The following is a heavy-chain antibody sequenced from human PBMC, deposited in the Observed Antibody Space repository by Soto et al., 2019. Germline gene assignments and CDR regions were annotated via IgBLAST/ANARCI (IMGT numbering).Heavy chain of an antibody. CDR2: IKSKTDGGTT. CDR3: TTDFGQLNYDYVWGSYRLDY. V-gene: IGHV3-15*01. D-gene: IGHD3-16*02. CDR1: GFTFSNAW. Sequence: GGSLRLSCAASGFTFSNAWMSWVRQAPGKGLEWVGRIKSKTDGGTTDYAAPVKGRFTISRDDSKNTLYLQMNSLKTEDTDVYYCTTDFGQLNYDYVWGSYRLDYWGQGTLVTVSS. J-gene: IGHJ4*02.